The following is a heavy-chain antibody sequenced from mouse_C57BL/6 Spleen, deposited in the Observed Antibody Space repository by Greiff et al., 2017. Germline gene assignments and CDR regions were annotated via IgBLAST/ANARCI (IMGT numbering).Heavy chain of an antibody. J-gene: IGHJ4*01. CDR1: GYAFSSSW. V-gene: IGHV1-82*01. Sequence: VQLQESGPELVKPGDSVKISCKASGYAFSSSWMNWVKQRPGKGLEWIGRIYPGDGDTNYNGKCKGKATMTANKSSSTAYMQLSSLTSEDSAVYFCARSTLGAMDYWGQGASVTVSS. CDR3: ARSTLGAMDY. D-gene: IGHD6-1*01. CDR2: IYPGDGDT.